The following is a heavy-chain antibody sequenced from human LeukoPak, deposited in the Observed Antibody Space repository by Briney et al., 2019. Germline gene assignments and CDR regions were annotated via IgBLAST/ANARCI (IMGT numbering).Heavy chain of an antibody. V-gene: IGHV3-7*01. D-gene: IGHD3-10*01. CDR1: GLLLSIYC. CDR2: INQDDSQI. Sequence: PGGSLRLPCAACGLLLSIYCLTWVRQAPGKGLEGVANINQDDSQIYYLESVEGRFTITRDNAKNSLHLQMNSLRAEDTAVYNCPRGYYYSGTYYLSFFDYWGQGTLVTVSS. J-gene: IGHJ4*02. CDR3: PRGYYYSGTYYLSFFDY.